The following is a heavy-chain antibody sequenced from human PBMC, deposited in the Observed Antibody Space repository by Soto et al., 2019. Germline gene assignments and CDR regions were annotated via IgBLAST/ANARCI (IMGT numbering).Heavy chain of an antibody. Sequence: QVQLVESGGGVVQPGRSLRLSCAASGFTFSSYGMHWVRQAPGMGLEWVAVIWYDGSNKYYADSVKGRFTISRDNSKNTLYLQMNSLRAEDTAVYYCARAGYSNYVLDYWGQGTLVTVSS. V-gene: IGHV3-33*01. CDR3: ARAGYSNYVLDY. CDR1: GFTFSSYG. D-gene: IGHD4-4*01. CDR2: IWYDGSNK. J-gene: IGHJ4*02.